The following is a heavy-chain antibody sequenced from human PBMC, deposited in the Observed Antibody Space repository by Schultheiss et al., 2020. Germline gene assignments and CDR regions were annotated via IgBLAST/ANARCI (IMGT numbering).Heavy chain of an antibody. CDR3: ARESTDGYSYGYYYYGMDV. D-gene: IGHD5-18*01. Sequence: SETLSLTCTVSGGSISSGGYYWSWIRQHPGKGLEWIGYIYYSGSTYYNPSLKSRVTISVDTSKNQFSLKLSSVTAADTAVYYCARESTDGYSYGYYYYGMDVWGQGTKVTVSS. J-gene: IGHJ6*02. CDR2: IYYSGST. CDR1: GGSISSGGYY. V-gene: IGHV4-31*03.